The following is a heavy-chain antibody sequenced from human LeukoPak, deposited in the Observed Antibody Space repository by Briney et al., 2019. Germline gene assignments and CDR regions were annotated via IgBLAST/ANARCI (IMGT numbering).Heavy chain of an antibody. V-gene: IGHV3-53*01. CDR1: GFTVSSNY. D-gene: IGHD1-26*01. Sequence: GGSLRLSCAASGFTVSSNYMSWVRQAPGKGLEWASVIYSGGSTYYADSVKGRFTISRDNSKNTPYLQMNSLRAEDTAVYYCASPGALGELLGNWGQGTLVTVSS. CDR2: IYSGGST. CDR3: ASPGALGELLGN. J-gene: IGHJ4*02.